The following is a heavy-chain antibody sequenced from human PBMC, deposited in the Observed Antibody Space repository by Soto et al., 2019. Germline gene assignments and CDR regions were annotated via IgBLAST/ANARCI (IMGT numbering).Heavy chain of an antibody. CDR2: IIPILGIA. J-gene: IGHJ6*02. D-gene: IGHD3-22*01. CDR3: ARGREFYYDSSGSFRDYGMDV. V-gene: IGHV1-69*02. Sequence: QVQLVQSGAEVKKPGSSVKVSCKASGGTFSSYTISWVRQAPGQGLEWMGRIIPILGIANYAQKFQGRVTITADKSTSTAYMELSSLRSEDTAVYYCARGREFYYDSSGSFRDYGMDVWGQGTTVTVSS. CDR1: GGTFSSYT.